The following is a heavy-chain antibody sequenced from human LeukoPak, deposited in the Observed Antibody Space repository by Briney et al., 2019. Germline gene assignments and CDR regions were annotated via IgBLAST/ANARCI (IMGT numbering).Heavy chain of an antibody. V-gene: IGHV3-21*01. CDR1: GFTFSSYS. CDR2: ISSSSSYI. Sequence: PGGSLRLSCAASGFTFSSYSMNWVRQAPGKGLEWVSSISSSSSYIHYADSVKGRFTISRDNAKNSLYLQMNSLRAEDTAVYYCARVLDGYKSYWGQGTLVTVSS. D-gene: IGHD5-24*01. CDR3: ARVLDGYKSY. J-gene: IGHJ4*02.